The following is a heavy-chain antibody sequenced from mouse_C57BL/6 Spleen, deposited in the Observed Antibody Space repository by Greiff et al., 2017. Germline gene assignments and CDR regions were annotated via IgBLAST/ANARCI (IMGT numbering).Heavy chain of an antibody. CDR1: GFTFSSYT. V-gene: IGHV5-9*01. J-gene: IGHJ4*01. D-gene: IGHD6-5*01. CDR2: ISGGGGNT. CDR3: ARAYSDYYAMDY. Sequence: EVKLVESGGGLVKPGGSLKLSCAASGFTFSSYTMSWVRQTPENRLEWVANISGGGGNTYYPDSVKGRFTMSRDNAKNTLYLQMSSLRSEDTALYYCARAYSDYYAMDYWGQGTSVTVSS.